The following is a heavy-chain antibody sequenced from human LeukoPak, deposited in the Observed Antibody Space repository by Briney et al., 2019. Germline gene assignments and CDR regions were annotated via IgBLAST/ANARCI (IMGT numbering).Heavy chain of an antibody. CDR3: ARSKALIAARSYFDY. D-gene: IGHD6-6*01. J-gene: IGHJ4*02. CDR1: GFTFSSYA. CDR2: ISYDGSNK. V-gene: IGHV3-30*01. Sequence: GGSLRLSCAASGFTFSSYAMHWVRQAPGKGLEWVAVISYDGSNKHYADSVKGRFTISRDNSKNTLYLQMNSLRAEDTAVYYCARSKALIAARSYFDYWGQGTLVTVSS.